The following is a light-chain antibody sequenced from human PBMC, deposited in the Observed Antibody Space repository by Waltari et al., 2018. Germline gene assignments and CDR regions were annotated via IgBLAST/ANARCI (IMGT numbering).Light chain of an antibody. V-gene: IGLV2-14*03. CDR3: SSYSSSTSPFV. CDR1: SLDVGSYDY. CDR2: DVS. Sequence: QSALTQPASVSGSPGQSITISCTGTSLDVGSYDYVSWYQQHPGTAPKLMIYDVSNRPSWVSNRFSGSKSGYTAPLTISGLQAEDEADYYCSSYSSSTSPFVFGAGTRVTVL. J-gene: IGLJ1*01.